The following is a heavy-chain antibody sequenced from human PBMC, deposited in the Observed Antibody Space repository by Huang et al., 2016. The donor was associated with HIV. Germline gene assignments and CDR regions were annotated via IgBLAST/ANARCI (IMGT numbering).Heavy chain of an antibody. CDR1: GGTFSSYA. Sequence: QVQLVQSGAEVKKPGSSVRVSCEASGGTFSSYAINWVRQAPGPGLEWMGGSIPIFGTPNYAQKFQGRVTITADEFTSTAYMELSSLRSDDTAVYYCARDRKYDNAWYWFDPWGQGTLVTVSS. CDR3: ARDRKYDNAWYWFDP. D-gene: IGHD1-1*01. V-gene: IGHV1-69*01. J-gene: IGHJ5*02. CDR2: SIPIFGTP.